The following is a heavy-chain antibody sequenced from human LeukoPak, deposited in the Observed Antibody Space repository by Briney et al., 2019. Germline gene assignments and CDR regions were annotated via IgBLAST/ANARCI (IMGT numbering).Heavy chain of an antibody. J-gene: IGHJ1*01. D-gene: IGHD5-18*01. V-gene: IGHV3-7*01. CDR1: GFSFSTFW. Sequence: GGSLRLSCAASGFSFSTFWMSWVRQAPGKGLEWVANTKVVDSEKYYVESVQGRFTISRDNAKNSLYLHMNSLRAEDTALYYCARSGYSYALDHWGQGSLVVVSS. CDR3: ARSGYSYALDH. CDR2: TKVVDSEK.